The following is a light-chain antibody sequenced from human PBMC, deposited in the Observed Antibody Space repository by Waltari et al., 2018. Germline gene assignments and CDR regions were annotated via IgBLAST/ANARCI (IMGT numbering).Light chain of an antibody. J-gene: IGKJ4*01. CDR2: LVS. V-gene: IGKV2-28*01. CDR3: MHGVDTPHT. CDR1: RSLLFSDGYTY. Sequence: DIVMTQHPPPLSVTPGESASISCRSSRSLLFSDGYTYLFWYLQRPGQSPQLLVYLVSSRASGVPDRFSGSGSGTDFILNISRVEAEDVGLYYCMHGVDTPHTFGGGTKVELK.